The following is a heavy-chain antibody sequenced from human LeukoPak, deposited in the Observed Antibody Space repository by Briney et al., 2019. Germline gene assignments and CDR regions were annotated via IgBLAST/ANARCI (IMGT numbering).Heavy chain of an antibody. V-gene: IGHV1-8*01. CDR1: GYTFTSYD. Sequence: ASVKVSCKASGYTFTSYDINWVRQATGQGLEWMGWMNPNSGNTGYAQKFQGRVTMTRNTSISTAYMELSSLGSEDTAVYYCATAAAAGGYYFDYWGQGTLVTVSS. J-gene: IGHJ4*02. CDR2: MNPNSGNT. D-gene: IGHD6-13*01. CDR3: ATAAAAGGYYFDY.